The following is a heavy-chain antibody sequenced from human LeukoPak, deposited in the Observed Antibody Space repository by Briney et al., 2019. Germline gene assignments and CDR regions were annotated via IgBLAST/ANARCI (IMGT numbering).Heavy chain of an antibody. CDR3: AKDAADIVVVPAAIAHYYYGMDV. V-gene: IGHV3-30*18. Sequence: GGSLRLSCAASGFTFSSYGMHWVRQAPGKGLEWVAVISYDGSNKYYADSVKGRFTISRDNSKNTLYLQMNSLRAEDTAVYYCAKDAADIVVVPAAIAHYYYGMDVWGQGTTATVSS. CDR2: ISYDGSNK. CDR1: GFTFSSYG. J-gene: IGHJ6*02. D-gene: IGHD2-2*01.